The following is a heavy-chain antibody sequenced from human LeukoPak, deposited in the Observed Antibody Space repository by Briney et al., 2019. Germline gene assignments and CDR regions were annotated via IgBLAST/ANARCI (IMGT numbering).Heavy chain of an antibody. CDR2: IYSGGST. V-gene: IGHV3-53*01. CDR1: GFTVSSNY. D-gene: IGHD1/OR15-1a*01. CDR3: ARGLELNTGGDAFDI. J-gene: IGHJ3*02. Sequence: GGSLRLSCAASGFTVSSNYMSWVRQAPGKGLEWVSVIYSGGSTYYADSVKGRFTISRDNSKNTLYLQMNSLRAEDTAVYYCARGLELNTGGDAFDIWGQGTMVTVSS.